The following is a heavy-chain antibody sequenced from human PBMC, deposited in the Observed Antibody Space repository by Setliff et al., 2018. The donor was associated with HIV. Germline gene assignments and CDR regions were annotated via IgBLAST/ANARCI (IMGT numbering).Heavy chain of an antibody. CDR3: ARGLNYYGSGSYLPLGY. D-gene: IGHD3-10*01. V-gene: IGHV4-34*01. Sequence: TLSLTCAVYGGSFNDYYWTWIRQPPGKGLEWIGEIDHSGSTKYHASLKSRVTISIDTSKNQISLKSSSVTAADTAVYYCARGLNYYGSGSYLPLGYWGQGTLVTVS. CDR2: IDHSGST. CDR1: GGSFNDYY. J-gene: IGHJ4*02.